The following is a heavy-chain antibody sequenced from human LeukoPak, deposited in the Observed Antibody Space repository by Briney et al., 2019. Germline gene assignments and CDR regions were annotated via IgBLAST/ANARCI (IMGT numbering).Heavy chain of an antibody. J-gene: IGHJ6*01. CDR2: IYPGDSDT. V-gene: IGHV5-51*01. Sequence: GESLLRPSKVSGYSLASYCAGWVGQMPGKGLEWMGIIYPGDSDTRYSPSFQGQVTISADKSISTAYLQWSSLKASDTAMYYCAKAPRGRDLYYGMDVWPRKPTVTVSS. D-gene: IGHD3-10*01. CDR1: GYSLASYC. CDR3: AKAPRGRDLYYGMDV.